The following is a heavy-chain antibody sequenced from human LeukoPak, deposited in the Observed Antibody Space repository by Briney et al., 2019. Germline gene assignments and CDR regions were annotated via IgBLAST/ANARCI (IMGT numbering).Heavy chain of an antibody. CDR3: ARHLFAYCGGDCYSAIGY. CDR1: GYSFTSYS. V-gene: IGHV5-51*01. J-gene: IGHJ4*02. CDR2: IYPGDTDT. Sequence: GESLKISCKSSGYSFTSYSIGWLRQMPGKGLDWIGIIYPGDTDTRYSPSFQGQVTISADKSISTDYLQWSSLKASDTAMYYCARHLFAYCGGDCYSAIGYWGQGTLVTVSS. D-gene: IGHD2-21*02.